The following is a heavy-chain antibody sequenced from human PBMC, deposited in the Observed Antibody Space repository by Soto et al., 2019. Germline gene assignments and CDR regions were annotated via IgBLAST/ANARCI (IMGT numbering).Heavy chain of an antibody. CDR2: ISYDGSHN. CDR3: AREQNSATYEGGVYP. J-gene: IGHJ5*02. D-gene: IGHD3-22*01. CDR1: GFTFSLYK. Sequence: QVQLVESGGSVVQPGRSLRLSCAASGFTFSLYKMHWVRQAPGKGLEWVALISYDGSHNYYADSVKGRFTISRDNSKNTLYLQMDSLRPEDTAAYYCAREQNSATYEGGVYPWGQGTLVTVSS. V-gene: IGHV3-30*03.